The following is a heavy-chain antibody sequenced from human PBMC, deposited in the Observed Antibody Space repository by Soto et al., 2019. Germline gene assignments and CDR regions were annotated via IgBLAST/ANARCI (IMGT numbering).Heavy chain of an antibody. CDR2: IYYSGST. V-gene: IGHV4-59*01. J-gene: IGHJ4*02. Sequence: SETLSLTCTVSGGSISSYYWSWIRQPPGKGLEWIGYIYYSGSTNYNPSLKSRVTISVDTSKNQFSLKLSSVTAADTAVYYCARYIVATIGFDYWGQGTLVTVSS. D-gene: IGHD5-12*01. CDR1: GGSISSYY. CDR3: ARYIVATIGFDY.